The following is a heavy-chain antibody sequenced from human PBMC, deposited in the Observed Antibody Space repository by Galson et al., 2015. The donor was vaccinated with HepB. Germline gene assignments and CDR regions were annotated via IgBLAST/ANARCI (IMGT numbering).Heavy chain of an antibody. CDR2: INGDGTNT. V-gene: IGHV3-74*01. CDR3: ARVRGRYQYDAFDI. Sequence: SLRLSCAASGFTFVNYWIHWVRQAPGKGPVWVSRINGDGTNTTYADSVKGRFTISRDNAKNTLYLQMNSLRAEDTAVYYCARVRGRYQYDAFDIWGQGTMVSGSS. D-gene: IGHD2-2*01. J-gene: IGHJ3*02. CDR1: GFTFVNYW.